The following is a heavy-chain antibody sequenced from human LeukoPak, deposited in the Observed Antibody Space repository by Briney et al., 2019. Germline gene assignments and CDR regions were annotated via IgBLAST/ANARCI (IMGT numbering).Heavy chain of an antibody. Sequence: GGSLRLSCAASGFTFDDYAVHWVRQAPGRGLEWVSLISGDGGSTYYADSVKGRFTISRDNSKSSLYLQMNSLRTEDTALYYCAKDGAVLRYFDWFANYYYYGMDVWGQGTTVTVSS. CDR3: AKDGAVLRYFDWFANYYYYGMDV. CDR2: ISGDGGST. CDR1: GFTFDDYA. J-gene: IGHJ6*02. D-gene: IGHD3-9*01. V-gene: IGHV3-43*02.